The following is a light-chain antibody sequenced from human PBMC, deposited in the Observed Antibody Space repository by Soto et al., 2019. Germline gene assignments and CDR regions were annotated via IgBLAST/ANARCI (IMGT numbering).Light chain of an antibody. CDR1: QSVSRN. CDR3: QQYGSSLT. J-gene: IGKJ5*01. Sequence: EIVMTQSPATLSVSPGERATLSCRASQSVSRNLAWYQQKPGQAPRLLIYGASTRATDVPDRFSGSGSGTDFTLTISRLEPEDFAVYYCQQYGSSLTFGQGTRLEIK. CDR2: GAS. V-gene: IGKV3-20*01.